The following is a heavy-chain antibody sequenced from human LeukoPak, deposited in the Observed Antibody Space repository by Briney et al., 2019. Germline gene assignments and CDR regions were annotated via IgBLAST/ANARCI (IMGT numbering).Heavy chain of an antibody. D-gene: IGHD1-26*01. V-gene: IGHV4-39*01. CDR2: IYYSGST. CDR3: ARHRVGANNSIDY. Sequence: SETLSLTCTVSGGSISSSSYYWGWTRQPPGKGLEWIGSIYYSGSTYYNPSLKSRVTISVDTSKNQFSLKLSSVTAADTAVYYCARHRVGANNSIDYWGQGTLVTVSS. CDR1: GGSISSSSYY. J-gene: IGHJ4*02.